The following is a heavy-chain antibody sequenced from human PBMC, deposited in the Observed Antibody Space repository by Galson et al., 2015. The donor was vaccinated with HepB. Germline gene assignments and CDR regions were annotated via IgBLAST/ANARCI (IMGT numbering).Heavy chain of an antibody. CDR2: INSDGRST. J-gene: IGHJ1*01. CDR3: SKTFPGISATDYFQH. CDR1: GFTFSSYW. Sequence: SLRLSCAASGFTFSSYWVHWVRQAPGMGLVWVSRINSDGRSTSYADSVEGRFTISRDNAKNTLYLQMNSLRAEDTAVYYCSKTFPGISATDYFQHWGQGTLVTVSS. D-gene: IGHD6-13*01. V-gene: IGHV3-74*01.